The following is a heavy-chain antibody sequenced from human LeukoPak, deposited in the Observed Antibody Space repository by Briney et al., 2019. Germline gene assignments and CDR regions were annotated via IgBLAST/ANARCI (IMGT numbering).Heavy chain of an antibody. Sequence: PGGSLRLSCAASGFTFSTYNMNWVRQAPGKGLEWVSFISSSGSTIYYADSVRGRFTISRDIAKNSLYLQMNSLRAEDTAVYYCARGATTHDYGGQGTLVTVSS. V-gene: IGHV3-48*01. CDR3: ARGATTHDY. J-gene: IGHJ4*02. CDR2: ISSSGSTI. CDR1: GFTFSTYN. D-gene: IGHD1-26*01.